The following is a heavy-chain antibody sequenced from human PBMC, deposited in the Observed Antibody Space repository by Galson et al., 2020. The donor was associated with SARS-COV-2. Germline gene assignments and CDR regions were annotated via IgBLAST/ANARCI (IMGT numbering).Heavy chain of an antibody. CDR3: ARDMRHYDILTGYYRPYNWFDP. CDR2: IYTSGST. Sequence: SETLSLTCTVSGGSISSGSYYWSWIRQPAGKGLEWIGRIYTSGSTNYNPSLKSRVTISVDTSKNQFSLKLSSLTAADTAVYYCARDMRHYDILTGYYRPYNWFDPWGQGTLVTVSS. D-gene: IGHD3-9*01. V-gene: IGHV4-61*02. J-gene: IGHJ5*02. CDR1: GGSISSGSYY.